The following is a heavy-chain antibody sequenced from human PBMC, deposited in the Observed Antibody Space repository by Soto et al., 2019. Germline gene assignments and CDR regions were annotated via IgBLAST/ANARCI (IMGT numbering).Heavy chain of an antibody. D-gene: IGHD6-6*01. CDR3: AKDLTRQLAYWLDP. J-gene: IGHJ5*02. CDR2: INAHSGGT. CDR1: GFSFTGYY. V-gene: IGHV1-2*02. Sequence: ASVKVSCKASGFSFTGYYIHWLRQARGQGLEWMGWINAHSGGTEYAQKFQGRVTLTRDTSIATAYLTLTSLTSDDTALYYCAKDLTRQLAYWLDPWGQGTQVTVSS.